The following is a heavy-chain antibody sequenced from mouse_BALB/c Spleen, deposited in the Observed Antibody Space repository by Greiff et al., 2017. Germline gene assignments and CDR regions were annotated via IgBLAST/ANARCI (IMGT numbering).Heavy chain of an antibody. CDR1: GFDFSRYW. Sequence: EVHLVESGGGLVQPGGSLNLSCAASGFDFSRYWMSWARQAPGKGQEWIGEINPGSSTINYTPSLKDKFIISRDNAKNTLYLQMSKVRSEDTALYYCARLDWDDAMDYWGQGTSVTVSS. CDR3: ARLDWDDAMDY. CDR2: INPGSSTI. J-gene: IGHJ4*01. V-gene: IGHV4-2*02. D-gene: IGHD4-1*01.